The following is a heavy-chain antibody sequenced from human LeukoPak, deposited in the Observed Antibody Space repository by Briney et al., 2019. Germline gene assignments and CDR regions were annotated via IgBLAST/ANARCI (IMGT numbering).Heavy chain of an antibody. CDR3: AREGYSSGAGDDAFDI. CDR2: INPKSGGT. Sequence: GASVKVSCKTSGYTFPGYYMHWVRQAPGQGLEWMGWINPKSGGTSYAQKFEGRVTMTGDTPISTAYMELSRLRSDDTAMYYCAREGYSSGAGDDAFDIWGQGTMVTASS. V-gene: IGHV1-2*02. CDR1: GYTFPGYY. J-gene: IGHJ3*02. D-gene: IGHD3-22*01.